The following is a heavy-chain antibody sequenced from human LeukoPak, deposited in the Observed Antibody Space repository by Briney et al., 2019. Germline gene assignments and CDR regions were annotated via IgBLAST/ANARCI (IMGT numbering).Heavy chain of an antibody. V-gene: IGHV4-38-2*02. CDR2: IYHSGST. CDR1: GYSISSDYY. J-gene: IGHJ4*02. Sequence: SETLSLTCTVSGYSISSDYYWGWIRQPPGKGLEWIGFIYHSGSTYYNPSLKSRVTMSVDTSKNQFSLKLTSVTAADTAVYYCAREDILTGYNLYWGQGTLVTVSS. D-gene: IGHD3-9*01. CDR3: AREDILTGYNLY.